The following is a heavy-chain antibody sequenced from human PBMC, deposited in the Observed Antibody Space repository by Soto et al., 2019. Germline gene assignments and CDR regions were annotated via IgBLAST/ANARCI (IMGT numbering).Heavy chain of an antibody. Sequence: QVQLVQSGAEVKKPGSSVKVSCKASGGTFSRYSITWVRQAPGHGLEWIGRIIPIFGIASYAQKLQGRVTITANESTRTAYMELSSIRSEDTAVYYCAREDRDREIGLVPAAIDGMDVWGRGTTVTVAS. D-gene: IGHD2-2*01. CDR1: GGTFSRYS. J-gene: IGHJ6*02. V-gene: IGHV1-69*08. CDR2: IIPIFGIA. CDR3: AREDRDREIGLVPAAIDGMDV.